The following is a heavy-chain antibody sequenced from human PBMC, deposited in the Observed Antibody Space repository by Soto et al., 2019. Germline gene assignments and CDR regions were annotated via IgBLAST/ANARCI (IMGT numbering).Heavy chain of an antibody. CDR1: GFTFSSYV. J-gene: IGHJ4*02. V-gene: IGHV3-23*01. CDR3: AKLGVRIATTGTDY. Sequence: EVQVLESGGTLVQPGGSLRLSCVVSGFTFSSYVMYWVRQAPGKGLEWVSAISGSGDLTFYEDSVKGRFAISRDNSKNTLSLLMNSLRADDTAIYYCAKLGVRIATTGTDYWGQGTLVTVSS. D-gene: IGHD6-13*01. CDR2: ISGSGDLT.